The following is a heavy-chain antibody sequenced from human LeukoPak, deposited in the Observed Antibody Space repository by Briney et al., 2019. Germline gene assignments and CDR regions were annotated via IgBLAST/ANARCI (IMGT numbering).Heavy chain of an antibody. Sequence: GGSLRLSCAASGFTFSSYWMHWVRQAPGKGLVWVSRINSDGSSTSYADSVKGRFTISRDNAKNTLYLQVNSLRAEDTAVYYCARAYTTVTTIQVYWGQGTLVTVSS. J-gene: IGHJ4*02. V-gene: IGHV3-74*01. CDR1: GFTFSSYW. CDR3: ARAYTTVTTIQVY. CDR2: INSDGSST. D-gene: IGHD4-11*01.